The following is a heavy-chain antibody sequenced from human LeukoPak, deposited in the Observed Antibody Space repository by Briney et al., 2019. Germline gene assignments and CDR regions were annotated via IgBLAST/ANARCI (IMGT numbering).Heavy chain of an antibody. CDR1: GYTFTVYY. V-gene: IGHV1-2*02. Sequence: ASVTVSCKASGYTFTVYYMHWVRQAPGQGLEWMGWINPNSGGTNYAQKFQGRVTMTRDTSISTAYMELSRLRSDDTAVYYCAFTYYYDSSGYSSWGQGTLVTVSS. CDR2: INPNSGGT. J-gene: IGHJ4*02. D-gene: IGHD3-22*01. CDR3: AFTYYYDSSGYSS.